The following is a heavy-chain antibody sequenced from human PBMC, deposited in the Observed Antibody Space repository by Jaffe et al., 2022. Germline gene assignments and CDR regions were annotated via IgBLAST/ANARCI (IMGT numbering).Heavy chain of an antibody. Sequence: QVQLQESGPGLVKPSETLSLTCAVSGYSISSGYYWGWIRQPPGKGLEWIGSIYHSGSTYYNPSLKSRVTISVDTSKNQFSLKLSSVTAADTAVYYCARYPHIVQFDYWGQGTLVTVSS. V-gene: IGHV4-38-2*01. CDR1: GYSISSGYY. CDR3: ARYPHIVQFDY. J-gene: IGHJ4*02. CDR2: IYHSGST. D-gene: IGHD2-21*01.